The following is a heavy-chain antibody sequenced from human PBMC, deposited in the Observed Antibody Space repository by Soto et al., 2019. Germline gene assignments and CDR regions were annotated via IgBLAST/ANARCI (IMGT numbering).Heavy chain of an antibody. D-gene: IGHD3-3*01. Sequence: SGPTLVTPTQTLTLTCTFSGFSLTTTDRVGVVSPRHSPGTALEWLALVYWNDDKRYSPSLGSRLTITKDTSKNQVVLTVTDMDPVDTGTYYCAHLYDFRSGHLDYFDNWGQGTLVTVSS. CDR2: VYWNDDK. J-gene: IGHJ4*02. V-gene: IGHV2-5*01. CDR1: GFSLTTTDRVG. CDR3: AHLYDFRSGHLDYFDN.